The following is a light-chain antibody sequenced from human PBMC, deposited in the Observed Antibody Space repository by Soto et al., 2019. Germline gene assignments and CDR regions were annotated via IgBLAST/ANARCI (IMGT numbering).Light chain of an antibody. J-gene: IGKJ1*01. CDR3: LQDFNHPWK. CDR1: QDIRND. V-gene: IGKV1-6*01. CDR2: AAS. Sequence: AIQMTQSPSSLSASVGDRVTITCRASQDIRNDLGWYQQKPGKTPKLLIFAASSLQSGVPSRFSGSGSGTDFTLSISSLQPEDFATYYCLQDFNHPWKFGQGTKVEIE.